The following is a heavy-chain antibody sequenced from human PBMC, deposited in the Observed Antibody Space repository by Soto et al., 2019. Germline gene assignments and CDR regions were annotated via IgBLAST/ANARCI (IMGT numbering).Heavy chain of an antibody. CDR3: ARDRSWYMGPLGYFDY. V-gene: IGHV3-33*01. J-gene: IGHJ4*02. D-gene: IGHD6-13*01. CDR2: IWYDGSNK. Sequence: QVQLVESGGGVVQPGRSLRLSCAASGFTFSSSGMHWVRQAPGKGLEWVAVIWYDGSNKYYADSVKGRFTISRDNSKNTLYLQMNSLRAEDTAVYYCARDRSWYMGPLGYFDYWGQGTLVTVSS. CDR1: GFTFSSSG.